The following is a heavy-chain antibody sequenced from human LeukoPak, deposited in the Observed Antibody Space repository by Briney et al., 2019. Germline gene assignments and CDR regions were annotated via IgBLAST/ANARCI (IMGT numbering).Heavy chain of an antibody. CDR2: INHSGST. CDR1: GGSFSGYY. CDR3: AGRLRSLDY. Sequence: SETLSLTCAVYGGSFSGYYWNWIRQPPGKGLEWIGEINHSGSTNYNPSLKSRATISVDTSKNQFSLKLSSVTAADTAVYYCAGRLRSLDYWGQGTLVTVSS. V-gene: IGHV4-34*01. D-gene: IGHD4-17*01. J-gene: IGHJ4*02.